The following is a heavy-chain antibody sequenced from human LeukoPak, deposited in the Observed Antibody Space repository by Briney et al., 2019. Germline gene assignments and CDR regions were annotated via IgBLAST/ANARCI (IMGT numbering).Heavy chain of an antibody. J-gene: IGHJ4*02. V-gene: IGHV3-23*01. CDR1: GFTFSNYN. CDR2: MSGSGDRT. D-gene: IGHD7-27*01. Sequence: PGGSLRLSCAASGFTFSNYNMNWVRQAPGKGLEWVSAMSGSGDRTYYADSVKGRFTISRDTSKNTLYLQMNSLRAEDTAVYYCAKDRNPGELGYFHYWGQGTLVTVSS. CDR3: AKDRNPGELGYFHY.